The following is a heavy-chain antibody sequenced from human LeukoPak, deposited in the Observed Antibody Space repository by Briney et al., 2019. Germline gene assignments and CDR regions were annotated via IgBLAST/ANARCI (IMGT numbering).Heavy chain of an antibody. CDR1: GFTFSSYS. D-gene: IGHD3-10*01. CDR3: VKGGGYYGSGTYYNHYFDS. J-gene: IGHJ4*02. Sequence: PGGSLRLSCAASGFTFSSYSMNWVRQRPGKGLEWVSGISWNTNTIQYADSVKGRFTISRDNAKKSLYLQMNSLRLEDMALYYCVKGGGYYGSGTYYNHYFDSWGQGTLVTVSS. CDR2: ISWNTNTI. V-gene: IGHV3-9*03.